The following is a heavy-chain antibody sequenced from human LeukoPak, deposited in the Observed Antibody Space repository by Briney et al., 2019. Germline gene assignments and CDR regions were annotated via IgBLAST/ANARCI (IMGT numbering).Heavy chain of an antibody. V-gene: IGHV1-18*01. D-gene: IGHD5-24*01. CDR3: ARVRVDGYNFYYYYYMDV. CDR1: GYTFTSYG. Sequence: VASVKVSCKASGYTFTSYGISWVRQAPGQGLEWMGWISAYNGNTNCAQKLQGRVTMTTDTSTSTAYMELRSLRSDDTAVYYCARVRVDGYNFYYYYYMDVWGKGTTVTVSS. J-gene: IGHJ6*03. CDR2: ISAYNGNT.